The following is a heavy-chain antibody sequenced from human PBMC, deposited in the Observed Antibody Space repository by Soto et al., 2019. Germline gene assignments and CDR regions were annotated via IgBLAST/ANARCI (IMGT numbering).Heavy chain of an antibody. CDR2: INPSGGST. CDR3: ARESIAAAGYYYYGMDV. Sequence: GASVKVSCKAFGYTFTSYYMHWVRQAPGQGLEWMGIINPSGGSTSYAQKFPGRVTMTRDTSTSTVYMELSSLRSEDTAVYYCARESIAAAGYYYYGMDVWGQGTTVTVSS. D-gene: IGHD6-13*01. V-gene: IGHV1-46*01. J-gene: IGHJ6*02. CDR1: GYTFTSYY.